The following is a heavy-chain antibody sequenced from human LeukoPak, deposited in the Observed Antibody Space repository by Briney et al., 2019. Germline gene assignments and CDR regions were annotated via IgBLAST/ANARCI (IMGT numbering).Heavy chain of an antibody. V-gene: IGHV4-30-4*01. CDR3: TQTTHYSPTMVRGVPLDAFDI. CDR1: GGSISSGDYY. J-gene: IGHJ3*02. D-gene: IGHD3-10*01. Sequence: SETLSLTCTVSGGSISSGDYYWSWIRQPPGKGLEWIGYIYYSGSTYYNPSLKSRVTISVDTSKNQFSLKLSSVTAADTAVYYCTQTTHYSPTMVRGVPLDAFDIWGQGTMVTVSS. CDR2: IYYSGST.